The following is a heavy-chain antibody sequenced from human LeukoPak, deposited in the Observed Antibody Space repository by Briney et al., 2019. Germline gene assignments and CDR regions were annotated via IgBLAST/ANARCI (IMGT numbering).Heavy chain of an antibody. D-gene: IGHD2-15*01. J-gene: IGHJ3*02. CDR1: GFTFSSYA. Sequence: GGSLRLSCAASGFTFSSYAISWVRQAPGQGLEWMGGIIPIFGTANYAQKFQGRVTITADESTSTAYMELSSLRSEDTAVYYCAGGGGAFDIWGQGTMVTVSS. CDR3: AGGGGAFDI. CDR2: IIPIFGTA. V-gene: IGHV1-69*01.